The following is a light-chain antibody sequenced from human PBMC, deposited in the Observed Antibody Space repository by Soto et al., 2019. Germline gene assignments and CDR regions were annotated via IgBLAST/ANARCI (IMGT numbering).Light chain of an antibody. J-gene: IGKJ1*01. V-gene: IGKV3-15*01. CDR2: GAS. CDR1: QSVSSN. CDR3: QQYNNWPPWT. Sequence: EIVMTQSPATLSVSPVERATLSCRASQSVSSNLAWYQQKPGQAPRLLIYGASTRATGIPARFSGSGSGTEFNLTISRLQSQDFAVYYCQQYNNWPPWTFGQGTKVEIK.